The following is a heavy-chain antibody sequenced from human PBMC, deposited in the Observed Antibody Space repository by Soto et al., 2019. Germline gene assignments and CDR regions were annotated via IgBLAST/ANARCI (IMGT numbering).Heavy chain of an antibody. CDR2: ISYDGSNK. CDR1: GFTFSSYG. V-gene: IGHV3-30*03. Sequence: QVQLVESGGGVVQPGRSLRLSCAASGFTFSSYGMHWVRQAPGKGLEWVAVISYDGSNKNYADSVKGRFTISRDNSKNTLYLQMNSLRAEDTAVYYCAGRSGYYYEDGGDYWGQGTLVTVSS. J-gene: IGHJ4*02. D-gene: IGHD3-22*01. CDR3: AGRSGYYYEDGGDY.